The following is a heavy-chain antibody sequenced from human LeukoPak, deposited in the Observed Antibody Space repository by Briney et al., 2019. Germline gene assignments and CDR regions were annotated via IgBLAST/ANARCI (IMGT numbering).Heavy chain of an antibody. V-gene: IGHV3-30*02. D-gene: IGHD2-2*01. CDR3: AKASIVPAALLIDY. Sequence: GVSLRLSCAASGFTFSSYGMHWVRQAPGKGLEWVAFIRYDGSNKYYADSVEGRFTISRDNSKNTLYLQMNSLRAEDTAVYYCAKASIVPAALLIDYWGQGTLVTVSS. CDR1: GFTFSSYG. J-gene: IGHJ4*02. CDR2: IRYDGSNK.